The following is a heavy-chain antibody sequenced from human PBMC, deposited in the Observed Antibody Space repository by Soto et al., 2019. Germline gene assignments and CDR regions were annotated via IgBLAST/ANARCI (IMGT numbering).Heavy chain of an antibody. J-gene: IGHJ6*02. Sequence: SETLALTCTVSGGCIIRGDYYWSWIRQPQGMCLEWIGYIYYRGDTSYNPSLKSRVTISIDTSKNQFSLKLSSLTAADTAFYYCAREGALLFGGTSDYYSNMHVWRQGTTVT. CDR1: GGCIIRGDYY. CDR2: IYYRGDT. D-gene: IGHD2-15*01. V-gene: IGHV4-30-4*08. CDR3: AREGALLFGGTSDYYSNMHV.